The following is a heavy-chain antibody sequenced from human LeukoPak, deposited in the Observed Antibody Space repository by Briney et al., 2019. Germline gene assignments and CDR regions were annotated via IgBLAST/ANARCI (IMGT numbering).Heavy chain of an antibody. D-gene: IGHD4-17*01. Sequence: SQTLSLTCTVSGGSISSGSYYWSWIRQPTGKGLEWIGRIYTSGSTNYNPSLKSRVTISVDTSKNQFSLKLSSVTAADTAVYYCARDSTTTVTIFDYWGQGTLVTVSS. CDR3: ARDSTTTVTIFDY. J-gene: IGHJ4*02. CDR2: IYTSGST. CDR1: GGSISSGSYY. V-gene: IGHV4-61*02.